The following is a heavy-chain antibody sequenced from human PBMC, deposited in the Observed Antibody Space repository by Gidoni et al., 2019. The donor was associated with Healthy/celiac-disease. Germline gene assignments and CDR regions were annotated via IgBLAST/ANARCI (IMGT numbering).Heavy chain of an antibody. CDR2: ISYEGSNK. J-gene: IGHJ6*02. Sequence: QVQLVESGGGVVQPGRSLRLSCAASGFTFSRYALHWLLRAPGKGLEWVAVISYEGSNKYYADSVKGRITISRDNSKNTLYLQMNSLRAEDTAVYYCARESKGTSPTYYYDSSGYKYGMDVWGQGTTVTVSS. D-gene: IGHD3-22*01. V-gene: IGHV3-30-3*01. CDR3: ARESKGTSPTYYYDSSGYKYGMDV. CDR1: GFTFSRYA.